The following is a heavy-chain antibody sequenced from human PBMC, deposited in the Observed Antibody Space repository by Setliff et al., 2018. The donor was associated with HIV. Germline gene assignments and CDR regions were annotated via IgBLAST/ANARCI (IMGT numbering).Heavy chain of an antibody. D-gene: IGHD3-10*01. CDR3: ARETYYGSGSYLPTEYYYYYMDV. CDR1: GGTFSSYA. J-gene: IGHJ6*03. Sequence: SVKVSCKASGGTFSSYAISWVRQAPGQGLEWMGGIIPIFGTTNYAQKFQGRVTITADEWTSTAYMELSSLRSEDTAVYYCARETYYGSGSYLPTEYYYYYMDVWGKGTTVTVSS. CDR2: IIPIFGTT. V-gene: IGHV1-69*13.